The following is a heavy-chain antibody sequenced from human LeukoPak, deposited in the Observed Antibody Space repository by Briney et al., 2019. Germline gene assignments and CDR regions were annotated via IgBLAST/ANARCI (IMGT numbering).Heavy chain of an antibody. V-gene: IGHV3-49*04. J-gene: IGHJ4*02. D-gene: IGHD3-22*01. CDR2: IRSKAYGGTT. CDR3: TRTHQYYYDSSGYFDY. Sequence: PGGSLRLSCTASGFTFGDYAMSWVRQAPGKGLEWVGFIRSKAYGGTTEYAASVKGRFTISRDDSKSIAYLQMNSLKTEDTAVYYCTRTHQYYYDSSGYFDYWGQGTLVTVPS. CDR1: GFTFGDYA.